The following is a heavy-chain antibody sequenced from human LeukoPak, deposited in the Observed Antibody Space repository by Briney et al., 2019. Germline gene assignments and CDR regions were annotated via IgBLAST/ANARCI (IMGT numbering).Heavy chain of an antibody. Sequence: GASVKVSCKASGYTFTGYYMHWVRQAPGQGLERMGWINPNSGGTNYAQKFQGRVTMTRDTSITTAYMELSRLRSDDTAVYYCARAKRGYSGYDHGRWFDPWGQGTLVTVSS. CDR3: ARAKRGYSGYDHGRWFDP. CDR2: INPNSGGT. V-gene: IGHV1-2*02. D-gene: IGHD5-12*01. J-gene: IGHJ5*02. CDR1: GYTFTGYY.